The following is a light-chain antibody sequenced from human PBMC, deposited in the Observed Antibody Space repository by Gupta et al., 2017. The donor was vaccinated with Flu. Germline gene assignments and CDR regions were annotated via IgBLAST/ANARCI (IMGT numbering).Light chain of an antibody. CDR2: KAS. J-gene: IGKJ4*01. CDR3: QQYNSYPLT. CDR1: QSISNW. V-gene: IGKV1-5*03. Sequence: PSTLSASVGDRVTITGRASQSISNWLAWYQQKPGKAPNLLIYKASTLESGVPSRFSGSGSGTEFALTISSLQPDDFATYYCQQYNSYPLTFGGGTKVEIK.